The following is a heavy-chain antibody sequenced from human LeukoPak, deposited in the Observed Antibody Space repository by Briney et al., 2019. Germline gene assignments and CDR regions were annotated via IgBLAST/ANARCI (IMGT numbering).Heavy chain of an antibody. D-gene: IGHD3-10*01. Sequence: GASVKVSCKASGYTFTSYGISWVRQAPAHRLERMGWISAYNGNTNYAQKLQGRVTMTTDTSTSTAYMELRSLRSDDTAVYYCARALDYYGSGSHPFNYYYYMDVWGKGTTVTVSS. CDR3: ARALDYYGSGSHPFNYYYYMDV. CDR2: ISAYNGNT. V-gene: IGHV1-18*01. CDR1: GYTFTSYG. J-gene: IGHJ6*03.